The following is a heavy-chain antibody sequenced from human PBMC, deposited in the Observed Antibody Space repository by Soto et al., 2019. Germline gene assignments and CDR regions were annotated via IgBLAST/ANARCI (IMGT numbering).Heavy chain of an antibody. V-gene: IGHV3-23*01. CDR1: RFTFSSYA. CDR2: ISGSGGST. CDR3: AKVTMRRHSSSSIPR. Sequence: VGSLRLSCAASRFTFSSYAMSWVRQAPGKGLEWVSAISGSGGSTYYADSVKGRFTISRDNSKNTLYLQMNSLRAEDTAVYYCAKVTMRRHSSSSIPRWGQGTLVTVSS. J-gene: IGHJ4*02. D-gene: IGHD6-6*01.